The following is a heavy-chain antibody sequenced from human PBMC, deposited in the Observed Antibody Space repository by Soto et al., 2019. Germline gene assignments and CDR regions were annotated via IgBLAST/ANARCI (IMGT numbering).Heavy chain of an antibody. J-gene: IGHJ4*02. CDR1: GGTFSRHS. D-gene: IGHD3-10*01. CDR2: IIPIFDAT. V-gene: IGHV1-69*01. CDR3: ARDLTSVRGS. Sequence: QVQMVQSGAEVKKPGSSARVSCKVSGGTFSRHSISWVRQAPGQGLEWMGGIIPIFDATQYAQKFQGRLTITADESTTSFHMDLSDRRPEDTAIYYCARDLTSVRGSWGQGTLVTVS.